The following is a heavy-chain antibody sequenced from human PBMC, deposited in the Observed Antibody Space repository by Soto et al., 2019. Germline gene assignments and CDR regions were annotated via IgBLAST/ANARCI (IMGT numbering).Heavy chain of an antibody. J-gene: IGHJ4*02. CDR2: MNPSTGST. D-gene: IGHD1-7*01. Sequence: QVQLVQSGAEVKKPGASVKVSCKASGYTFTSYDIKWVRQATGQGLEWMGWMNPSTGSTGFAQKFQGRVTMISNTSRSTAYLELSSLTSEDTAVYYCARGRLVAGTVDYWGQGTLVTVSS. CDR1: GYTFTSYD. V-gene: IGHV1-8*01. CDR3: ARGRLVAGTVDY.